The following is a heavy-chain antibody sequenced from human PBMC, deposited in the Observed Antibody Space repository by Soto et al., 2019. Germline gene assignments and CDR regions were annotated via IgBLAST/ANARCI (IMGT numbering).Heavy chain of an antibody. D-gene: IGHD3-22*01. CDR1: DGSLSPNY. CDR2: IYYAGTT. Sequence: PSETLSLTCTVSDGSLSPNYWSWLRQPPGKGLEWIGYIYYAGTTTYNPSLQSRVSISLDTSKNEVSLKLTSVTAADTAVYFCARLGAYYQAMDSWGQGTLVTVSS. CDR3: ARLGAYYQAMDS. J-gene: IGHJ1*01. V-gene: IGHV4-59*08.